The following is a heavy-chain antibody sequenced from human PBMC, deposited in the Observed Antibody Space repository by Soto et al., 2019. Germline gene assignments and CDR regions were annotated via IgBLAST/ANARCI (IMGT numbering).Heavy chain of an antibody. CDR2: ISGSSDTI. CDR3: ARILYSSQRDGVDV. D-gene: IGHD2-8*01. CDR1: GFTFSSYP. V-gene: IGHV3-23*01. J-gene: IGHJ6*02. Sequence: EVLLLESGGCLVQPGGSLRLSCAASGFTFSSYPMTWVRQAPGKGLEWVSSISGSSDTIFYADSVKGRFTISRDNSMTTLYLQMNSLRAEDMAIYYCARILYSSQRDGVDVWGQGTTVTVSS.